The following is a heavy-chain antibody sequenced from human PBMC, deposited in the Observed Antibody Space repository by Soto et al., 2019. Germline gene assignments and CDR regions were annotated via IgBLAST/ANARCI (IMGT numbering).Heavy chain of an antibody. CDR3: ARVWGGAFDF. CDR2: IYYSGST. D-gene: IGHD3-10*01. CDR1: GGSISSYY. J-gene: IGHJ3*01. Sequence: SETLSLTCTVSGGSISSYYWSWIRQPPGKGLEWIGYIYYSGSTNYNPSLKSRVTISVDTSKNQFSLKLSSVTAADTAVYYCARVWGGAFDFWGQGTLVTVSS. V-gene: IGHV4-59*01.